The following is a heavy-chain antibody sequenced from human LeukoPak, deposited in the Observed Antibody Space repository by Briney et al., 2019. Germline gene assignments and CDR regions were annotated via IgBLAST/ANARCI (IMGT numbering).Heavy chain of an antibody. V-gene: IGHV4-61*01. CDR3: ARLQQQLARVFDY. J-gene: IGHJ4*02. D-gene: IGHD6-13*01. Sequence: SETLSLTCTVSGGSVSSGSYYWSWIRQPPGKGLEWIGYIYYSGSTNYNPSLKSRVTISVDTSKNQFSLKLSSVTAADTAVYYCARLQQQLARVFDYWGQGTLVTVSS. CDR1: GGSVSSGSYY. CDR2: IYYSGST.